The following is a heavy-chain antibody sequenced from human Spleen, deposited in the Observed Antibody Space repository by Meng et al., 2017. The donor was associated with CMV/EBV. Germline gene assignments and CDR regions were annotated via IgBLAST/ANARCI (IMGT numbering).Heavy chain of an antibody. D-gene: IGHD3-3*01. Sequence: ASVKVSCKASGYTFTSYDINWVRQAPGQGLEWMGWVSPNSGDAGYAEKFQGRVTMTRDTSTSTVYMELSSLRSEDTAVYYCARDIGLSGYSLDYWGQGTLVTVSS. V-gene: IGHV1-8*01. J-gene: IGHJ4*02. CDR3: ARDIGLSGYSLDY. CDR2: VSPNSGDA. CDR1: GYTFTSYD.